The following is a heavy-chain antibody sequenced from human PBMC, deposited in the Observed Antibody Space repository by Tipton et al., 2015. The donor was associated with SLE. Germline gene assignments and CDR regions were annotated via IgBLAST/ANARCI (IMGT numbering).Heavy chain of an antibody. CDR2: IYHSGGT. Sequence: LRLSCAVSGYSLSSGYYWGWIRQTPGKGLEWIGSIYHSGGTYYNPSLKSRVTISVDTSKNQFSLKLSSVTAADTAVYYCASVYYDYGPFWGQGTLVTVSS. D-gene: IGHD3-16*01. CDR1: GYSLSSGYY. V-gene: IGHV4-38-2*01. CDR3: ASVYYDYGPF. J-gene: IGHJ4*02.